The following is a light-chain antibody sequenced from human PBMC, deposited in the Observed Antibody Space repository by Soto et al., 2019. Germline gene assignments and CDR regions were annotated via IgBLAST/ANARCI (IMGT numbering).Light chain of an antibody. CDR3: QQYHSYPGT. CDR1: QSISSW. Sequence: DIQMTQSPSTLSASVGDRVTITCRASQSISSWLVWYQQKPGKAPKLLICDASSLESGVPSRFSGSGSGTEFTLSISSLQPDDFATYYCQQYHSYPGTFGQGTKVEIK. J-gene: IGKJ1*01. V-gene: IGKV1-5*01. CDR2: DAS.